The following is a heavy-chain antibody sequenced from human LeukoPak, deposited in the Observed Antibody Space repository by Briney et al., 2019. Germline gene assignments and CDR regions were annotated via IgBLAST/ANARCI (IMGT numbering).Heavy chain of an antibody. CDR2: ISSSGSTI. CDR1: GFTFSDYY. D-gene: IGHD6-13*01. V-gene: IGHV3-11*01. CDR3: ASSEGELVPDAFDI. Sequence: GGSLRLSCAASGFTFSDYYMSRIRQAPGKELEWVSYISSSGSTIYYAESVRGRFTISRDNAKNSLYLQMNSLRAEDTGVYYCASSEGELVPDAFDIWGQGTMVTVSS. J-gene: IGHJ3*02.